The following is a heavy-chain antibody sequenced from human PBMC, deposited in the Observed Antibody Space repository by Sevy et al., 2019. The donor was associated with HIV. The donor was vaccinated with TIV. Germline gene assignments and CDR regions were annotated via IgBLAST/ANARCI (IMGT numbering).Heavy chain of an antibody. CDR1: GYTFTSYG. V-gene: IGHV1-18*01. Sequence: ASVKVSCKASGYTFTSYGITWVRQAPGQGLEWMGWISADNGKTEYAQKVQGRVTMTTDTSTSTAYMELRSLRSDDTAVYYCGRHRRRWEPGGSWFDPWGQGTLVTVSS. CDR3: GRHRRRWEPGGSWFDP. D-gene: IGHD1-26*01. CDR2: ISADNGKT. J-gene: IGHJ5*02.